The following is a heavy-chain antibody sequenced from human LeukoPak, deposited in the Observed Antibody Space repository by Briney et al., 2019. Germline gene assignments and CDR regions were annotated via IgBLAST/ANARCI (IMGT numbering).Heavy chain of an antibody. Sequence: GSLRLSCTVSGGSISTSAFYWGWIRQPPGKGLEWIGSIYDSGNEFYNPSLKSRVTISADTSKNQFSLKLNSVTAADTAMYYCARQISDYYYYYMDVWGEGITVTVSS. D-gene: IGHD2/OR15-2a*01. V-gene: IGHV4-39*01. CDR3: ARQISDYYYYYMDV. CDR2: IYDSGNE. CDR1: GGSISTSAFY. J-gene: IGHJ6*03.